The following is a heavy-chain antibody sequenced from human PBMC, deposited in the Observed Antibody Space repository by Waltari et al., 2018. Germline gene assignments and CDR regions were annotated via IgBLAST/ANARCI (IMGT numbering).Heavy chain of an antibody. V-gene: IGHV3-23*01. D-gene: IGHD3-3*01. Sequence: EVQLLESGGGLVQPGGSLRLSCAASGFTFSSYAMSWVRQAPGKGLEWVSAICGSGGTTYYADSVKGRFTISRDNSKNTLYLQMNSLRAKDTAVYYCAKDNYDFWGVYYFDYWGQGTLVTVSS. CDR2: ICGSGGTT. CDR3: AKDNYDFWGVYYFDY. CDR1: GFTFSSYA. J-gene: IGHJ4*02.